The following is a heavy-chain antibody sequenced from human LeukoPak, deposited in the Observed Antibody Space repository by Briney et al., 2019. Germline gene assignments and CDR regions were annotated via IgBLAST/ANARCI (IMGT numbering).Heavy chain of an antibody. D-gene: IGHD3-22*01. CDR3: AKDQREDYYDSSGFLDY. CDR2: IRYDGSNK. V-gene: IGHV3-30*02. Sequence: PGGSLRLSCAASGFTFSSYGMHWVRQAPGKGLDWVAFIRYDGSNKYYADSVKGRFTISRDNSKNTLYLQMNSLRAEDTAVYYCAKDQREDYYDSSGFLDYWGQGTLVTLSS. CDR1: GFTFSSYG. J-gene: IGHJ4*02.